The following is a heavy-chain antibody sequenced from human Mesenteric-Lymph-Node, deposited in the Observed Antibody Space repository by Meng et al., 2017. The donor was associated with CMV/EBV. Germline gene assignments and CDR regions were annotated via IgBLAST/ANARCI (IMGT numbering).Heavy chain of an antibody. V-gene: IGHV3-7*01. CDR3: ARGNNDFRTAYYSYNWFDP. Sequence: GGSLRLSCAASGFTFSSHWMSWVRQAPGKGLEWVANIKQDGGEKYYVDSVKGRFTISRDNAKNSLYLQMNSLRVEDTAVYYCARGNNDFRTAYYSYNWFDPWGQGTLVTVSS. D-gene: IGHD3/OR15-3a*01. CDR1: GFTFSSHW. CDR2: IKQDGGEK. J-gene: IGHJ5*02.